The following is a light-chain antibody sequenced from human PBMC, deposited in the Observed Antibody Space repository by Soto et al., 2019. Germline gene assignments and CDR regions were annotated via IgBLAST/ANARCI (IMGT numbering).Light chain of an antibody. CDR3: QQSYSTPLT. Sequence: DIQMTPSPSSLSASVGDRVTITCRASQSSSSYLNWYQQKPGKAPKLLIYAASSLQSGVPSRFSGSGSGTDFTLTISSLQPEDFATYYCQQSYSTPLTFGGGTKVEIK. V-gene: IGKV1-39*01. CDR2: AAS. J-gene: IGKJ4*01. CDR1: QSSSSY.